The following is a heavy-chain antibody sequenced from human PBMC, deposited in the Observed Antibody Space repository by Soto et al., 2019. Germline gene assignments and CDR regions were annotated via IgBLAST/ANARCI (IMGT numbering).Heavy chain of an antibody. J-gene: IGHJ4*02. CDR1: GFTVNHYG. CDR2: ISGSGGTT. CDR3: AKVIVLGASTIEF. V-gene: IGHV3-23*01. Sequence: EQLLESGGGLVQRGGSLTLSCAASGFTVNHYGMAWVRQAPGKGLEWVSVISGSGGTTYYADSVKGRFTISRDNSKSTVYLQMNSLRVEDTALYSCAKVIVLGASTIEFWGPGTLVTVSS. D-gene: IGHD6-6*01.